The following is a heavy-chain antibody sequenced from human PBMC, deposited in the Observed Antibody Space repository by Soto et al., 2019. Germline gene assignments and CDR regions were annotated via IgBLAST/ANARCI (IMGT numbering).Heavy chain of an antibody. Sequence: TIPLTCTVSGGSISRYYWSWSRQPAGKGLQWIGRIYTSGSTNYNPSLKSRVTMSVDTSKNQFSLKLSSVTAADTAVYYCASIAAAGTGNDYYYYGMDVWAQGTTVTVS. V-gene: IGHV4-4*07. D-gene: IGHD6-13*01. J-gene: IGHJ6*02. CDR2: IYTSGST. CDR1: GGSISRYY. CDR3: ASIAAAGTGNDYYYYGMDV.